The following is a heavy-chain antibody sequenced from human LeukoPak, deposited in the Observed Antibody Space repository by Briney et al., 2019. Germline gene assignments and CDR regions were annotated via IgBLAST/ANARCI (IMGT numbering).Heavy chain of an antibody. CDR3: AREGEYYYGSGSYYRPNPFDY. CDR1: GGSIVSVGYY. J-gene: IGHJ4*02. Sequence: PSETLSLTCSVSGGSIVSVGYYWGWIRQPPGKGLEFIGSIYYSGSTYYNPSLKSRVTISVDTSKNQFSLKLSSVTAADTAVYYCAREGEYYYGSGSYYRPNPFDYWGQGTLVTVSS. CDR2: IYYSGST. D-gene: IGHD3-10*01. V-gene: IGHV4-39*07.